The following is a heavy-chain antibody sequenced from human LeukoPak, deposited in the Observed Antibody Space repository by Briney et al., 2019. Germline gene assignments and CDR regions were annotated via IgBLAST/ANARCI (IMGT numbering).Heavy chain of an antibody. CDR1: GFTFSDYW. Sequence: GSLRLSCAASGFTFSDYWMSWVRQAPGKGLEWVANIKQDGSEKHYVDSLRGRFTISRDNAKNSLDLQMNSLKAEDTAVYFCARDLYYFDSSGYYASDLWGQGTLVTVSS. CDR3: ARDLYYFDSSGYYASDL. CDR2: IKQDGSEK. V-gene: IGHV3-7*01. J-gene: IGHJ5*02. D-gene: IGHD3-22*01.